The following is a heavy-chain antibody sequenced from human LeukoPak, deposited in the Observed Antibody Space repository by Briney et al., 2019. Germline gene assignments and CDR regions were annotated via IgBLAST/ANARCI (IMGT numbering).Heavy chain of an antibody. CDR1: RGSISSGYYY. V-gene: IGHV4-61*02. Sequence: SETLSHTCTVSRGSISSGYYYWIWIRLPAGKGLEWIGRISTSGSTDYNPSLKSRVTISVDTSKNQFSLKLSSVTAAGTAVYYCARQVDSWVQGTLVTVSS. CDR2: ISTSGST. J-gene: IGHJ4*02. CDR3: ARQVDS.